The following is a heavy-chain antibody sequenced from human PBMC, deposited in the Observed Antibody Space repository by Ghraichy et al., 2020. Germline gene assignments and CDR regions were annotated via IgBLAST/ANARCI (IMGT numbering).Heavy chain of an antibody. CDR1: GFIFSNYA. Sequence: GESLNISCAASGFIFSNYAMSWVRQAPGKGLEWVSTFSDNGGSTYYADSVKGRFTISTDNSKNTLYLQMNSLRADDTAVYYCAKNRLMITFGGVIVPFDNWGQGTLVTVSS. J-gene: IGHJ4*02. CDR3: AKNRLMITFGGVIVPFDN. CDR2: FSDNGGST. V-gene: IGHV3-23*01. D-gene: IGHD3-16*02.